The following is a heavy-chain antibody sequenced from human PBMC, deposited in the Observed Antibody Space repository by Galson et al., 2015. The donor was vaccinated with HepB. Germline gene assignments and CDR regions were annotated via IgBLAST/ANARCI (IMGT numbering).Heavy chain of an antibody. D-gene: IGHD2-8*01. CDR2: ISYDGSNK. V-gene: IGHV3-30*18. CDR1: GFTFSNYA. J-gene: IGHJ6*02. CDR3: AKDLCCNNGVCYFSSSYYGMDV. Sequence: SLRLSCAASGFTFSNYAMHWVRQAPGKGLECVAVISYDGSNKYYADSVKGRFTISRDNSKNTLYLQMNSLRPEDMAVYYCAKDLCCNNGVCYFSSSYYGMDVWGPGTTVTVSS.